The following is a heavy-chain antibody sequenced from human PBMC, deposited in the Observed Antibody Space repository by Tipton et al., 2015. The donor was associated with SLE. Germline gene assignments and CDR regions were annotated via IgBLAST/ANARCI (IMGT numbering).Heavy chain of an antibody. CDR1: GGSISSYY. CDR2: IYYSGST. V-gene: IGHV4-59*08. J-gene: IGHJ4*02. CDR3: ARLSSGSGDFEH. D-gene: IGHD3-9*01. Sequence: TLSLTCTVSGGSISSYYWSWIRQPPGKGLEWIGYIYYSGSTYYNPSLKSRVTISVETSKTHFSLKMSSVTAADTAMYYCARLSSGSGDFEHWGQGSLVIVSS.